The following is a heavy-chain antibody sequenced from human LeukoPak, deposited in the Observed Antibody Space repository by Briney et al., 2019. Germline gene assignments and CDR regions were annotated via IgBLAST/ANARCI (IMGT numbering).Heavy chain of an antibody. J-gene: IGHJ4*02. CDR3: ATSRGSWPDYFDY. Sequence: GGSLRLSCAASGLTFSDYYMSWIRQAPGKGLEWVSYISSSGSTIYYADSVKGRFTISRDNAKNSLYLQMNSLRAEDTAVYYCATSRGSWPDYFDYWGQGTLVTVSS. CDR2: ISSSGSTI. V-gene: IGHV3-11*04. D-gene: IGHD6-13*01. CDR1: GLTFSDYY.